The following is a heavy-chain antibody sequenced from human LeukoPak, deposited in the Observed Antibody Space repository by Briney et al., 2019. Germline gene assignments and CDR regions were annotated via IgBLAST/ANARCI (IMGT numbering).Heavy chain of an antibody. D-gene: IGHD4-11*01. V-gene: IGHV3-20*04. CDR3: ARVEETATTAAIIRKYDYYYYYMDV. CDR1: GFSFDDFG. J-gene: IGHJ6*03. CDR2: IDWNGAST. Sequence: GGSLRLSCVASGFSFDDFGMSWVRQVAGKGLEWVSGIDWNGASTAYADSVKGRFSISRDNGKSSLYLQMNSLRAEDTAVYYCARVEETATTAAIIRKYDYYYYYMDVWGKGTTVTVSS.